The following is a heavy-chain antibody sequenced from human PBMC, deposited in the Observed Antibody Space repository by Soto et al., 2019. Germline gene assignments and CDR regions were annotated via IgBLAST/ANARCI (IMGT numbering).Heavy chain of an antibody. V-gene: IGHV3-30-3*01. D-gene: IGHD1-7*01. CDR1: GFTSSSYV. Sequence: QVQLVESGGGVVQPGRSLRLSCEGSGFTSSSYVMHWVRQAPGKGLEWVALISFDGSKKNYADSVKGRFTISRDNSKNMMYLQMNSLRAEDTALYYCAKCFQVNWNYDAFHIWGQGTMVTVSS. CDR3: AKCFQVNWNYDAFHI. J-gene: IGHJ3*02. CDR2: ISFDGSKK.